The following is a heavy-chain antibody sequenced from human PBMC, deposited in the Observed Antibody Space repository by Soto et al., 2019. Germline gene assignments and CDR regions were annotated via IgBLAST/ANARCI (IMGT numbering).Heavy chain of an antibody. CDR1: GGSISSGDYY. J-gene: IGHJ4*02. CDR2: IYYSGST. D-gene: IGHD1-26*01. Sequence: SETLSLTCTVSGGSISSGDYYWSWIRQPPGKGLEWIGYIYYSGSTYYSPSLKSRVTISVDTSKNQFSLKLTSVTAADTAVYFCARGRSGSYPFDYWGLGTLVTVSS. CDR3: ARGRSGSYPFDY. V-gene: IGHV4-61*08.